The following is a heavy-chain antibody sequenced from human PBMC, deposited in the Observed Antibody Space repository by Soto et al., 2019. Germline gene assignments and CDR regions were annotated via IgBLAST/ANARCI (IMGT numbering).Heavy chain of an antibody. Sequence: SETLSLTCAVYGGSFSGYYWSWIRQPPGKGLEWIGEINHSGSTNYNPSLKSRVTISVDTSKNQFSLKLSSVTAADTAVYYCARGYSGYGGRVNWFDPWGQGTLVTVSS. CDR2: INHSGST. CDR1: GGSFSGYY. V-gene: IGHV4-34*01. D-gene: IGHD5-12*01. CDR3: ARGYSGYGGRVNWFDP. J-gene: IGHJ5*02.